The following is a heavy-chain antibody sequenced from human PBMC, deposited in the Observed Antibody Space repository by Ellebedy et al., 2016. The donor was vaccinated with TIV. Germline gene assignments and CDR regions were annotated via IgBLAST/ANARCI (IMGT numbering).Heavy chain of an antibody. Sequence: GGSLRLSCAASKFTFSTFAMTWVRQAPGKGLEWVSAFNEDVKTTYYADSVRGRFTISRDNSKNTLYLQMNSLRAEDTAVYYCTKDHRSSGWDEYFQHWGQGTLVTVSS. CDR3: TKDHRSSGWDEYFQH. CDR2: FNEDVKTT. J-gene: IGHJ1*01. CDR1: KFTFSTFA. D-gene: IGHD6-19*01. V-gene: IGHV3-23*01.